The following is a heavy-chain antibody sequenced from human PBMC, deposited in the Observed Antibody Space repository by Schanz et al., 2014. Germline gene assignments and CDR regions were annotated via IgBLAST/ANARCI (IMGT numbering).Heavy chain of an antibody. CDR2: ISSSGSYI. V-gene: IGHV3-21*01. CDR1: GFTFSSYS. Sequence: EVQLLESGGGAVRPGGSLRLSCAASGFTFSSYSMNWVRQAPGKGLEWVSSISSSGSYIHYADSVKGRFTISRDNAKNTLYLQMNSLRAEDTAVYYCARDSRPNYDFLTAYYSIDYWGQGTLVTVSS. CDR3: ARDSRPNYDFLTAYYSIDY. D-gene: IGHD3-9*01. J-gene: IGHJ4*02.